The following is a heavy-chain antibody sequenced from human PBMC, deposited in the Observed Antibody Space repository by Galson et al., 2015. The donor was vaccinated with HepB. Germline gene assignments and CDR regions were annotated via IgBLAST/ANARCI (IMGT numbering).Heavy chain of an antibody. J-gene: IGHJ6*02. Sequence: CAISGDSVSSNHAVWNWIRQSPSRGLEWLGRTYHGSKWYIDYATSVRSRITINPDTSRNQFSLHLSSVTPEDTAVYYCAYGSDVWGQGTTVIVSS. CDR1: GDSVSSNHAV. V-gene: IGHV6-1*01. CDR2: TYHGSKWYI. CDR3: AYGSDV.